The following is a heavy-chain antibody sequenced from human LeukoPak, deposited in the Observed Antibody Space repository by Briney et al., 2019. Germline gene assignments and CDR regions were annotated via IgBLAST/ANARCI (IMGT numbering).Heavy chain of an antibody. J-gene: IGHJ4*02. V-gene: IGHV3-30-3*01. CDR1: GFTFSSYA. Sequence: GGSLRLSCAASGFTFSSYAMHWVRQAPGKGLEWVAVISYDGSNKYYADSVKGRLTISRDNSKNTLYLQMNSLRAEDTAVYYCARVSGFWSGYSNWGQGTLVTVSS. CDR2: ISYDGSNK. CDR3: ARVSGFWSGYSN. D-gene: IGHD3-3*01.